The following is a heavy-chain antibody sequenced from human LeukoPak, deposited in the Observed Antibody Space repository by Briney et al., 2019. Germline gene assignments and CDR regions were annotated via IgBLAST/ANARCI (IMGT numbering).Heavy chain of an antibody. D-gene: IGHD4-23*01. V-gene: IGHV3-11*04. CDR1: GFTFSDFY. J-gene: IGHJ4*02. CDR2: ISNSGSAM. Sequence: GGSLRLSCAASGFTFSDFYVGWIRQAPGKGLEWVSYISNSGSAMYYADSVKGRFTISRDNARYSFYLQMDSLRAEDTAVYYCVPLNYGGKDYWGQGTLVTVSS. CDR3: VPLNYGGKDY.